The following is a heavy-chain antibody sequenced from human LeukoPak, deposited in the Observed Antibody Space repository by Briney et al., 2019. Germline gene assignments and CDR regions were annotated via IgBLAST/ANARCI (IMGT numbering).Heavy chain of an antibody. CDR1: GYTFTSYG. CDR3: ARVGDGYNNNYYYYYMDV. Sequence: GSVKVSCKASGYTFTSYGISWVRQAPGQGLEWMGWISAYNGNTNYAQKLQGRVTMTTDTSTSTAYMELRSLRSDDTAVYYCARVGDGYNNNYYYYYMDVWGKGTTVTVSS. J-gene: IGHJ6*03. CDR2: ISAYNGNT. D-gene: IGHD5-24*01. V-gene: IGHV1-18*01.